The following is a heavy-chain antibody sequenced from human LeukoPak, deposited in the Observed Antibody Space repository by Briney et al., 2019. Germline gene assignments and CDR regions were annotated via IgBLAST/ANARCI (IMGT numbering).Heavy chain of an antibody. J-gene: IGHJ5*02. CDR2: IFYSGST. Sequence: PSETLSLTCTVSGGSISTSNYYWGWVRQPPGKGLEWIGDIFYSGSTYYSPSLKSRVTISLDTSRNQFSLKLNSVTAADTAVYYCARAWNWFDPWGQGTLVTVSS. CDR1: GGSISTSNYY. V-gene: IGHV4-39*07. CDR3: ARAWNWFDP.